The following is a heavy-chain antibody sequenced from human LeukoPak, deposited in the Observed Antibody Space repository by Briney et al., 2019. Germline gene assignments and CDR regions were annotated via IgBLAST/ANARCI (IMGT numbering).Heavy chain of an antibody. V-gene: IGHV5-51*01. CDR3: ARQVSFYFDP. J-gene: IGHJ4*02. CDR2: IYPGDCDT. D-gene: IGHD1-1*01. Sequence: GESLKILRKGSGRSFTSYWIGWVRQMPGKGLEWVGIIYPGDCDTRYSPSFQGQVTISVDKSVATAYLQWSSLKASDTAMYFCARQVSFYFDPWGQGALDTVSS. CDR1: GRSFTSYW.